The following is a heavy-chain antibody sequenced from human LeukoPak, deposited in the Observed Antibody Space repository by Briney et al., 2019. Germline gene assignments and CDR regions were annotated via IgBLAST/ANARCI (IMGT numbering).Heavy chain of an antibody. Sequence: SETLSLTCTVSGGSISSYYWSWIRQPPGKGLEWIGYIYYSGGTSYNPSLKSRVTISVDTSRNQFSLKLSSVTAADTAVYYCAGMIRGVPLDWFDPWGQGTLVTVSS. V-gene: IGHV4-59*08. J-gene: IGHJ5*02. CDR2: IYYSGGT. CDR3: AGMIRGVPLDWFDP. D-gene: IGHD3-10*01. CDR1: GGSISSYY.